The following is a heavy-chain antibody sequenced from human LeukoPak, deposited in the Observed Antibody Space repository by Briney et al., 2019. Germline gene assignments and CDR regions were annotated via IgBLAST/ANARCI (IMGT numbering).Heavy chain of an antibody. V-gene: IGHV4-34*01. J-gene: IGHJ3*02. CDR1: GGSFSGYY. CDR3: ARCAPYYDYVWGSYRQRGAFDI. Sequence: SETLSLTCAVYGGSFSGYYWSWIRQPPGKGLEWIGEINHSGSTNYNPSLKSRVTISIDTSKNQFSLKLSSVTAADTAVYYCARCAPYYDYVWGSYRQRGAFDIWGQGTMVTVSS. CDR2: INHSGST. D-gene: IGHD3-16*02.